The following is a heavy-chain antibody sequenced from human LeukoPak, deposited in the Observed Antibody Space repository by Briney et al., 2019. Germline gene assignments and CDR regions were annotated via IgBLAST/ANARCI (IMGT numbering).Heavy chain of an antibody. V-gene: IGHV4-59*08. J-gene: IGHJ5*01. D-gene: IGHD5-24*01. Sequence: SETLSLTCTVSGDSITSSYWSWIRLPPGKGLEWIGYIYHTWYSNYNPSLRSRVSISLDTSKNQFSLRLTSVTAADSALYFCAKYAGREGYSSYSRGQGTLVTVSS. CDR1: GDSITSSY. CDR3: AKYAGREGYSSYS. CDR2: IYHTWYS.